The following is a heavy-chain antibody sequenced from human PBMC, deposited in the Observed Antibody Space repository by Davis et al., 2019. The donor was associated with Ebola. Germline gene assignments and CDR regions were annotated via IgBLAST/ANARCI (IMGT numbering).Heavy chain of an antibody. D-gene: IGHD1-26*01. CDR3: ASFRVVGATGPGDYYYGMDV. CDR1: GYTFTSYD. CDR2: MNPNSGNT. V-gene: IGHV1-8*01. Sequence: ASVKVSCKASGYTFTSYDINWVRQATGQGLEWMGWMNPNSGNTGYAQKFQGRVTMTRNTSISTAYMELSSLRFEDTAVYYCASFRVVGATGPGDYYYGMDVWGQGTTVTVSS. J-gene: IGHJ6*02.